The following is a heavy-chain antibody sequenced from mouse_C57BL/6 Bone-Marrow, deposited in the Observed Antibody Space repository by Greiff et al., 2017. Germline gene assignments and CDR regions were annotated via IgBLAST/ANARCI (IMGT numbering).Heavy chain of an antibody. V-gene: IGHV14-4*01. Sequence: EVQLQESGAELVRPGASVKLSCTASGFNIKDDYMHWVKQRPEQGLEWIGWIDPENGDTEYASKFQGKATITVDTSSNTAYLQLSSLTSEDAAVYYYTTGYGYVDVWGTGTTVTVSS. J-gene: IGHJ1*03. CDR3: TTGYGYVDV. CDR2: IDPENGDT. CDR1: GFNIKDDY.